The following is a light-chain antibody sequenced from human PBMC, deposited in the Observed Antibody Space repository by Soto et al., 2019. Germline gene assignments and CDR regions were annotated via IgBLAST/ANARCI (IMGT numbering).Light chain of an antibody. V-gene: IGKV2-28*01. CDR1: QSLHSNGYNY. J-gene: IGKJ4*02. CDR3: MQALPTPLT. Sequence: EIVMTQSPLSLPVTPGEPASSSGRASQSLHSNGYNYLDWYLQKTGQYPQLLIYLGSNRAYGVPDRFIGSGSGTDFTLKISRVEAEDVGVYYCMQALPTPLTFGGGTDVEVK. CDR2: LGS.